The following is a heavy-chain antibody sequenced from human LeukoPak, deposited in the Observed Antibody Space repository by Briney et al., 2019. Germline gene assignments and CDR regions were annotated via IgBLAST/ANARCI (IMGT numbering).Heavy chain of an antibody. CDR1: GFTFSSYW. J-gene: IGHJ4*02. D-gene: IGHD6-6*01. V-gene: IGHV3-7*01. Sequence: GGSLRLSCAASGFTFSSYWMSWVRQAPGKGLEWVANIKQDGSEKYYVDSVKGRFSISRDNAKNTLYLQMNSLRAEDTAVYYCARGLSGYASSLGYWGQGTLVTVSA. CDR2: IKQDGSEK. CDR3: ARGLSGYASSLGY.